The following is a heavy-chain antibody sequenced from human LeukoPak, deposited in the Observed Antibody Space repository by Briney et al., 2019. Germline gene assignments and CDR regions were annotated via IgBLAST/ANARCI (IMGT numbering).Heavy chain of an antibody. V-gene: IGHV1-18*01. J-gene: IGHJ4*02. D-gene: IGHD5-24*01. CDR2: ISAYNGNT. CDR3: ARDKDAGDGYNNFDY. Sequence: ASVKVSCKASGYTFISYGISWVRQAPGQGLEWMGWISAYNGNTNYAQKLQGRVTMTTDTSTSTAYMELRSLRSDDTAVYYCARDKDAGDGYNNFDYWGQGTLVTVSS. CDR1: GYTFISYG.